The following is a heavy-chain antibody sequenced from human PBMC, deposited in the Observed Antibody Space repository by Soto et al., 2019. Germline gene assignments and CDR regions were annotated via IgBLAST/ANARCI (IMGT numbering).Heavy chain of an antibody. V-gene: IGHV3-23*01. D-gene: IGHD6-13*01. CDR2: ISGSGGST. CDR3: AKVMKQQLVPSYYYGMDV. J-gene: IGHJ6*02. Sequence: PGGSLRLSCAASGFTFSSYAMSWVRQAPGKGLEWVSAISGSGGSTYYADSVKGRFTISRDNSKNTLYLQMNSLRAEDTAVYYCAKVMKQQLVPSYYYGMDVWGQGTTVTVSS. CDR1: GFTFSSYA.